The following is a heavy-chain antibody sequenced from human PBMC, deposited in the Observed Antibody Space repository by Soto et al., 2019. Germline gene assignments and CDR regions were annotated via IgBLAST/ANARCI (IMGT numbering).Heavy chain of an antibody. D-gene: IGHD1-26*01. J-gene: IGHJ4*02. CDR3: ARAMGAINYFDY. CDR2: FYYSGNT. Sequence: QVQLQESGPGLVKPSQTLSLTCTVSGGSIRGGGYYWSWIRQHPGKGLEWIGYFYYSGNTYYNPSLKSRLTISGDTSKNQFSLNLSSVTAADTAVYYCARAMGAINYFDYWGQGTLVTVSS. V-gene: IGHV4-31*03. CDR1: GGSIRGGGYY.